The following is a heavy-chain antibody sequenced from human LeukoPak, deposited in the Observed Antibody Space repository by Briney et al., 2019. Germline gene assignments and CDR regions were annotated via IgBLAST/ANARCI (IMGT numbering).Heavy chain of an antibody. Sequence: GGSLRLSCAASGFTFSSYAMSWVRQAPGKGLEWVSAISGSGGSTYYADSVKGRFTISRDNSKNTLYLQMNSLRAEDTAVYYCARGRGGIAAAGRIGWFDPWGQGTLVTVSS. CDR2: ISGSGGST. D-gene: IGHD6-13*01. J-gene: IGHJ5*02. CDR3: ARGRGGIAAAGRIGWFDP. CDR1: GFTFSSYA. V-gene: IGHV3-23*01.